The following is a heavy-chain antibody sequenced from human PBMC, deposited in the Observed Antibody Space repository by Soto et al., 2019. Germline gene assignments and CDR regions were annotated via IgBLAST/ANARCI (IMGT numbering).Heavy chain of an antibody. Sequence: PSETLSLTCTVSGGSISSSSYYWGWIRQPPGKGLEWIGSIYYSGSTYYNPSLKSRVTISVDTSKNQFPLKLSSVTAADTAVYYCARPGYYDSSGDRDYWGQGTLVTVSS. CDR3: ARPGYYDSSGDRDY. V-gene: IGHV4-39*01. D-gene: IGHD3-22*01. CDR2: IYYSGST. CDR1: GGSISSSSYY. J-gene: IGHJ4*02.